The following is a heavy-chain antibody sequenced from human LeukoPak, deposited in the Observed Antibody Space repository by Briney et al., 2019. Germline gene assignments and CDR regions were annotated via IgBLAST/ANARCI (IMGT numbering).Heavy chain of an antibody. V-gene: IGHV3-33*01. CDR1: GFTFSSYG. D-gene: IGHD1-26*01. CDR3: ARDKREQYSGSYYVSGLFDY. CDR2: IWYDGSNK. J-gene: IGHJ4*02. Sequence: PGGSLRLSCAASGFTFSSYGMHWVRQAPGEGLEWVAVIWYDGSNKYYADSVKGRFTISRDNSKNTLYLQMNSLRAEDTAVYYCARDKREQYSGSYYVSGLFDYWGQGTLVTVSS.